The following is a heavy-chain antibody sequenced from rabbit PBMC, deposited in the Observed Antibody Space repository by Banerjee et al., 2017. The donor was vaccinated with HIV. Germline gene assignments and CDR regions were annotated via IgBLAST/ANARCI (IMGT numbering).Heavy chain of an antibody. CDR2: IDPIIGRT. J-gene: IGHJ4*01. Sequence: EVLESGGGLVQPGGSLTLSCKASGFDFSNYGVSWVRQAPGKGLEWIGFIDPIIGRTYYANWVNGRFTISSHNAQNTLHLQLNSLTAADTATYFCVRDPIYVGSTGDYDRRVMLWGPGTLVTVS. CDR1: GFDFSNYG. D-gene: IGHD1-1*01. CDR3: VRDPIYVGSTGDYDRRVML. V-gene: IGHV1S7*01.